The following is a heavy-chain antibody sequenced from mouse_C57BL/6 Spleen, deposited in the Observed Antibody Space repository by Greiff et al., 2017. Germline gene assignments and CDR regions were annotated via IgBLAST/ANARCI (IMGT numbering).Heavy chain of an antibody. CDR3: ASHYDWFAY. CDR2: IYPNNGGT. V-gene: IGHV1-18*01. J-gene: IGHJ3*01. Sequence: EVKLQESGPELVKPGASVKIPCKASGYTFTDYNMDWVKQSHGKSLEWIGDIYPNNGGTIYNQKFKGKATLTVDKSSSTAYLELRSLTSEDTSVYYCASHYDWFAYWGQGTLVTVSA. CDR1: GYTFTDYN. D-gene: IGHD2-4*01.